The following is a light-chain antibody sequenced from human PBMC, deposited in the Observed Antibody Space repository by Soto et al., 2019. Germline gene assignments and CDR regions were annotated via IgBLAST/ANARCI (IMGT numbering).Light chain of an antibody. CDR2: WAS. CDR1: QSVSRST. V-gene: IGKV3-20*01. CDR3: QQYYSGLT. Sequence: EIVLTQSPGTLSLSPGERASLSCRASQSVSRSTLAWYRQKPGQSPKLLIYWASTRESGVPDRFSGGGSGTDFTLTISSLQAEDVAVYYCQQYYSGLTFGGGTKVEIK. J-gene: IGKJ4*01.